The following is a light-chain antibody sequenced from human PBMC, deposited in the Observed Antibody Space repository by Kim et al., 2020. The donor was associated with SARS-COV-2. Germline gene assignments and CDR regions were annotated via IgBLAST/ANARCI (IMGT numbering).Light chain of an antibody. CDR3: QQYGSSPRT. V-gene: IGKV3-20*01. CDR1: QSVNNNY. J-gene: IGKJ3*01. CDR2: GAS. Sequence: EIVLTQSPGTLSLSPGERATLSCRASQSVNNNYLAWYQQKPGQAPRLLIYGASSRATGIPDRFSGSGSGTDFILTISRLEPEDFAVYYCQQYGSSPRTFGPGTKVDIK.